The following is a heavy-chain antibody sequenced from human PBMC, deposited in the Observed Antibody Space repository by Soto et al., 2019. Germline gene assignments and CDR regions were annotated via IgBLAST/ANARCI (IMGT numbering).Heavy chain of an antibody. J-gene: IGHJ4*02. CDR1: GFTFSNYA. CDR3: ARGFSAGKGSPPDY. D-gene: IGHD3-10*01. Sequence: EVRLLESGGGLVQPGGSLRLSCAASGFTFSNYAMTWVRQAPGKGLGWVSGLNGSGGSTSSADSVKGRFAISSDNSKNTLYLKMNSLRDGDTAVYYCARGFSAGKGSPPDYWGQGTLVTVSS. CDR2: LNGSGGST. V-gene: IGHV3-23*01.